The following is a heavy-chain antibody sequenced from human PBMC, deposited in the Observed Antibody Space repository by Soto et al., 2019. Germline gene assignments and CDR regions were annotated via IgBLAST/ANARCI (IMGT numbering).Heavy chain of an antibody. D-gene: IGHD4-17*01. Sequence: QVQLVESGGGVVQPGRSLRLSCAASGFTFSSYAMHWVRQAPGKGLEWVAVISYDGSNKYYADSVKGRFTISRDNSKNTLYRQMNSLRAEDTAVYYCARGGDYGDYVQLWGRGTLVTVSS. CDR3: ARGGDYGDYVQL. V-gene: IGHV3-30-3*01. CDR1: GFTFSSYA. CDR2: ISYDGSNK. J-gene: IGHJ2*01.